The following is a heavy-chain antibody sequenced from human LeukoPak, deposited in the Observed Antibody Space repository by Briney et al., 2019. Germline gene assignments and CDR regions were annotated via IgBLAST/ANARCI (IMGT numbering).Heavy chain of an antibody. V-gene: IGHV1-46*01. J-gene: IGHJ6*04. CDR2: INPSGGST. Sequence: ASVKVSCKASGYTFTSYYMHWVRQAPGQGLEWMGIINPSGGSTSYAQKFQGRVTMTRDTSTSTVYMELSSLRSEDTAAYYCAREAAAGLKRGYYYYGMDVWGKGTTVTVSS. D-gene: IGHD6-13*01. CDR1: GYTFTSYY. CDR3: AREAAAGLKRGYYYYGMDV.